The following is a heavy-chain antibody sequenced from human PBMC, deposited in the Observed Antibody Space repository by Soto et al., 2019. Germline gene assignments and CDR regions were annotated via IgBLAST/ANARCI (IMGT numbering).Heavy chain of an antibody. D-gene: IGHD3-10*01. CDR3: GRELYFYVSGTMGRAFAY. CDR1: GLTVSSNY. CDR2: IYSGGST. Sequence: EVQLVESGGGLVQPGGSLRLSCAASGLTVSSNYMSWVRQAPGKGLEWVSLIYSGGSTYYADSVRGRFTISSHNSKITLDLEMNSLTPEDTAVYDCGRELYFYVSGTMGRAFAYGGQGIRVTVSS. J-gene: IGHJ4*02. V-gene: IGHV3-66*01.